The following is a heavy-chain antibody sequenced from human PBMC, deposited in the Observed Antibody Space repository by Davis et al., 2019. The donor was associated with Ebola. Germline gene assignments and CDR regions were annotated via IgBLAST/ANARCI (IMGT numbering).Heavy chain of an antibody. CDR2: IVPTMTT. D-gene: IGHD6-19*01. CDR3: ARVYSSGWYGWFDP. CDR1: GDAISSRYW. V-gene: IGHV4-4*02. Sequence: MPSETLSLACGVSGDAISSRYWWSWVRQPPGKGLEWIGEIVPTMTTNYNPSLKSRLTISLDRSKNQLSLTLSSVTAADTAMYYCARVYSSGWYGWFDPWGPGTLVTVSA. J-gene: IGHJ5*02.